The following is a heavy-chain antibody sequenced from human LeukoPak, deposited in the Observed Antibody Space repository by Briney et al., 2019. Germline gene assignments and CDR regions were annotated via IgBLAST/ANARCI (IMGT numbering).Heavy chain of an antibody. Sequence: SETLSLTCTVSGGSITSSSYSWGWIRQPPGTGLEWIGSISYSGSTYYNPSLKSRVTISVDTSKNQFSLRLSSVTAADTAVYYCARQLAAAGTFYYYYGMDVWGQGTTVTVSS. V-gene: IGHV4-39*01. J-gene: IGHJ6*02. D-gene: IGHD6-13*01. CDR1: GGSITSSSYS. CDR2: ISYSGST. CDR3: ARQLAAAGTFYYYYGMDV.